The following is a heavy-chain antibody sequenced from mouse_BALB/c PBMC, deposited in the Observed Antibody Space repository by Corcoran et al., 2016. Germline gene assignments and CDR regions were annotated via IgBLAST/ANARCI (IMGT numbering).Heavy chain of an antibody. CDR3: ARNYDRALDY. J-gene: IGHJ4*01. CDR1: GYSFTAYY. CDR2: ISCYNGAT. V-gene: IGHV1S34*01. D-gene: IGHD2-4*01. Sequence: LVKTGASVKISCKASGYSFTAYYMHWVKQSHGKSLEWIGYISCYNGATNYNQKFKDKATFTVDTSSSTAYMQFNRLTSEDSAVYYCARNYDRALDYWGQGTSVTVSS.